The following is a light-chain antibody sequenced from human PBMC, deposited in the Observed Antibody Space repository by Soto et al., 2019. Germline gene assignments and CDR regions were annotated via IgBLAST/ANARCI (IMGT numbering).Light chain of an antibody. CDR2: DAS. Sequence: HLTQSPSTLTASVGDRVTITCRASQTISNWLAWYQQRPGKAPQLLISDASRLESGVPSRFSGSGSGTEFTLTISSLQPDDSATYYCQQYNSYWTFGQGTKVDNK. CDR1: QTISNW. CDR3: QQYNSYWT. V-gene: IGKV1-5*01. J-gene: IGKJ1*01.